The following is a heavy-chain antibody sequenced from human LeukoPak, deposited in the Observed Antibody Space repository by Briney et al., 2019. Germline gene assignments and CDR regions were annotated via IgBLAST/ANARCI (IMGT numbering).Heavy chain of an antibody. CDR2: MNPNSGNT. Sequence: ASVKVSCKASGYTFTSYDINWVRQATGQGLEWMGWMNPNSGNTGYAQEFQGRVTITRNTSISTAYMELSSLRSEDTAVYYCARGRGRGSYSRYWGQGTLVTVSS. D-gene: IGHD1-26*01. CDR3: ARGRGRGSYSRY. CDR1: GYTFTSYD. V-gene: IGHV1-8*03. J-gene: IGHJ4*02.